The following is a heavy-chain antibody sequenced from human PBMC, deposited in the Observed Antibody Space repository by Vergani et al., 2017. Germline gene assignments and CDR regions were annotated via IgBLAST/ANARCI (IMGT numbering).Heavy chain of an antibody. CDR3: ARNRIVGATAPQLQYYYYYYMDV. J-gene: IGHJ6*03. CDR1: GFTFSSYS. CDR2: ISSSSSTI. D-gene: IGHD1-26*01. V-gene: IGHV3-48*04. Sequence: EVQLVESGGGLVQPGGSLRLSCAASGFTFSSYSMNWVRQAPGKGLEWVSYISSSSSTIYYADSVKGRFTISRDNAKNSLYLQMNSLRAEDTAVYYCARNRIVGATAPQLQYYYYYYMDVWGKGTTVTVSS.